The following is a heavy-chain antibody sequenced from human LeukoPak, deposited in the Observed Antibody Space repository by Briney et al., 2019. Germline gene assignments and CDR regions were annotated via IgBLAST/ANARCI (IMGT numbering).Heavy chain of an antibody. Sequence: ASVKVSCKASGYTFTSYYMHWVRQAPGQGLEWMGLINPTGDSTGYAQKFQGRVTMTRDMSTSTDYLELSSLRSEDTAIYYCGRDNSVDDNAWWFDPWGQGTLVTVSS. CDR3: GRDNSVDDNAWWFDP. CDR2: INPTGDST. CDR1: GYTFTSYY. D-gene: IGHD3-22*01. J-gene: IGHJ5*02. V-gene: IGHV1-46*01.